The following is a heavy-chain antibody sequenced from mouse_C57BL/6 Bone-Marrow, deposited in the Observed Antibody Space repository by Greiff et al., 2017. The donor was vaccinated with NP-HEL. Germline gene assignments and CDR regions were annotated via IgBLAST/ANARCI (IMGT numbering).Heavy chain of an antibody. V-gene: IGHV1-55*01. J-gene: IGHJ3*01. Sequence: QVQLQQPGAELVKPGASVKMSCKASGYTFTSYWITWVKQRPGQGLEWIGDIYPGSGSTNYNEKFKSKATLTVDTSSSTAYMQLSSLTSEDSAVYYCAREGYDFDGGAYWGQGTLVTVSA. D-gene: IGHD2-4*01. CDR1: GYTFTSYW. CDR3: AREGYDFDGGAY. CDR2: IYPGSGST.